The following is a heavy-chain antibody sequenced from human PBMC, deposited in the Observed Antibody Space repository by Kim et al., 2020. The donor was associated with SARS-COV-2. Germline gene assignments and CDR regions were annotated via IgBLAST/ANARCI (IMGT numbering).Heavy chain of an antibody. CDR2: IYYSGST. J-gene: IGHJ4*02. CDR1: GGSISSGGYY. CDR3: ARGGYYGSGRGRRFYFDY. Sequence: SETLSLTCTVSGGSISSGGYYWSWIRQHPGKGLEWIGYIYYSGSTYYNPSLKSRVTISVDTSKNQFSLKLSSVTAADTAVYYCARGGYYGSGRGRRFYFDYWGQGTLVTVSS. D-gene: IGHD3-10*01. V-gene: IGHV4-31*03.